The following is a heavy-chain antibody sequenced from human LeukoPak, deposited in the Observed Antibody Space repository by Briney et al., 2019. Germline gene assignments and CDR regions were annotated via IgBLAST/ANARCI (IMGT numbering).Heavy chain of an antibody. Sequence: PGGSLRPSCAASGFTFSSYAMHWVRQAPGKGLEWVAVISYDGSNKYYADSVKGRFTISRDNSKNTLYLQMNSLRAEDTAVYYCATYGSGSHKSQPFDYWGQGTLVTVSS. J-gene: IGHJ4*02. V-gene: IGHV3-30*04. CDR2: ISYDGSNK. D-gene: IGHD3-10*01. CDR1: GFTFSSYA. CDR3: ATYGSGSHKSQPFDY.